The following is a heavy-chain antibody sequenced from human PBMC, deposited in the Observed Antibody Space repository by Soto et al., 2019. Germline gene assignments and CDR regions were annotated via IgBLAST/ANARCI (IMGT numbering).Heavy chain of an antibody. CDR2: INPNGGSA. CDR1: GYSFTGYY. J-gene: IGHJ5*02. Sequence: GASVKVSCKTSGYSFTGYYVHWVRQAPGEGLEWMGIINPNGGSASYAEKFQGRVTITRDMPTNTVDMELSSLTFDDTAIYFCARADLRGTTGSSAWFDRWRQGTLVTVSS. CDR3: ARADLRGTTGSSAWFDR. V-gene: IGHV1-46*03. D-gene: IGHD3-10*01.